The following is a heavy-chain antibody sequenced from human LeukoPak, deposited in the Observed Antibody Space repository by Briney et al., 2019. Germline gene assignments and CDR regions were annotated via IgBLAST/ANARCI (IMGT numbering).Heavy chain of an antibody. J-gene: IGHJ4*02. V-gene: IGHV3-74*01. D-gene: IGHD4-11*01. Sequence: GGSLTLSCTTSGFTFSSYWMYWVRQAPGKGLVWVSRIKSDGTGITYTDSVESRFTISRDNAKNTLYLQMNSLRDEDTTVYYCGRGQSIDYWGQGTLVTVSS. CDR2: IKSDGTGI. CDR1: GFTFSSYW. CDR3: GRGQSIDY.